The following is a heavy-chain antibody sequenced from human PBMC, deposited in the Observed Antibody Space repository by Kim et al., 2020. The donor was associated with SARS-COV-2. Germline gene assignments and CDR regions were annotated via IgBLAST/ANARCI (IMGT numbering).Heavy chain of an antibody. CDR3: ARAPITMIVVVDAFDI. D-gene: IGHD3-22*01. Sequence: SLRSRVTISVDTSKNQFSLKRSSVTAADTAVYYCARAPITMIVVVDAFDIWGQGTMVTVSS. V-gene: IGHV4-31*02. J-gene: IGHJ3*02.